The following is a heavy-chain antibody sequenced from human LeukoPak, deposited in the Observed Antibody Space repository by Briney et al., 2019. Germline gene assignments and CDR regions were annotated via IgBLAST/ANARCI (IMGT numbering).Heavy chain of an antibody. CDR1: GFTFSNAW. D-gene: IGHD3-16*02. CDR2: IKSTADGGTT. J-gene: IGHJ4*02. V-gene: IGHV3-15*01. CDR3: STIYDYVWGSYRRSLYYFDY. Sequence: RPGGSPRLSCAASGFTFSNAWMTWVRQAPGKGLEWVGRIKSTADGGTTDYAAPVKGRFTISRDDSKNTLYLQMNSLKTEDTAVYYCSTIYDYVWGSYRRSLYYFDYWGQGTLVTVSS.